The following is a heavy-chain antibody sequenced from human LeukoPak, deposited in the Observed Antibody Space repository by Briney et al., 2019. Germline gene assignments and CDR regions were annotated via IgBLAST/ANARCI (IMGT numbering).Heavy chain of an antibody. J-gene: IGHJ2*01. CDR2: ISSTGGTA. D-gene: IGHD3-22*01. CDR1: GFTFSSFG. CDR3: ASYYDSSGYYPQTYWYFDL. Sequence: GGSLRLSCAASGFTFSSFGMSWVRQAPGKGLEWVSAISSTGGTAYYADSVKGRFTISRDNAKNTLYLQMNSLRAEDTAVYYCASYYDSSGYYPQTYWYFDLWGRGTLVTVSS. V-gene: IGHV3-23*01.